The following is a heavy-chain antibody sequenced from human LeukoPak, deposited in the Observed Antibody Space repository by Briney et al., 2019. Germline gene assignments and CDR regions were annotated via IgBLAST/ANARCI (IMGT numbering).Heavy chain of an antibody. D-gene: IGHD4-17*01. V-gene: IGHV3-9*01. CDR2: ISWNSGSI. Sequence: PGGSLRLSCAASGFTFDDYAMHWVRQAPGKGLEWVSGISWNSGSIGYADSVKGRFTISRDNAKNTLYLQMNSLRAEDTAVYYCAKGMYTVTRWVDYWGQGTLVTVSS. J-gene: IGHJ4*02. CDR3: AKGMYTVTRWVDY. CDR1: GFTFDDYA.